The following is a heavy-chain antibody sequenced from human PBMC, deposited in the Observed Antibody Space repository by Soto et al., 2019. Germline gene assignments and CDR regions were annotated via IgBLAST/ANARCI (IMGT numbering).Heavy chain of an antibody. CDR3: ARYGTRADW. J-gene: IGHJ4*02. V-gene: IGHV3-74*01. CDR1: GFVFKMYY. D-gene: IGHD1-1*01. Sequence: GGSLRLSCEASGFVFKMYYMHWVRQVPGKGPEWVSRISDDGKITTYADSVKDRFTISRDNAKDTLYLQLDNLRGDDTAVYYCARYGTRADWWGLGTQVTVSS. CDR2: ISDDGKIT.